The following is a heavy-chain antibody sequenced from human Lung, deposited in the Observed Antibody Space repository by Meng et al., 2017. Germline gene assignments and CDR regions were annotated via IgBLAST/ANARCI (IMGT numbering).Heavy chain of an antibody. CDR3: ARGPTTMAHDFDY. CDR1: GGSFSDYY. Sequence: VQLQQWGDGLVKPSETLSLPCVVSGGSFSDYYWSWIRQPPGKGLEWIGEINHSGSTNYNPSLESRATISVDTSQNNLSLKLSSVTAADSAVYYCARGPTTMAHDFDYWGQGTLVTVSS. D-gene: IGHD4-11*01. V-gene: IGHV4-34*01. J-gene: IGHJ4*02. CDR2: INHSGST.